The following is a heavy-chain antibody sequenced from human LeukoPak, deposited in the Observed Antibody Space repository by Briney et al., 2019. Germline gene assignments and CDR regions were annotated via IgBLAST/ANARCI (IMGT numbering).Heavy chain of an antibody. D-gene: IGHD3-22*01. CDR1: GFTFSSYA. J-gene: IGHJ4*02. CDR2: ISGSGRST. Sequence: PGGSLRFSCAASGFTFSSYAMSWLRQAPGKGLEWVSAISGSGRSTYYADSVECRFTISRDNSKNTLYLQMNSLRAEDTAVYYCAKDPTYYYDSSGYYLDYWGQGTLVTVSS. V-gene: IGHV3-23*01. CDR3: AKDPTYYYDSSGYYLDY.